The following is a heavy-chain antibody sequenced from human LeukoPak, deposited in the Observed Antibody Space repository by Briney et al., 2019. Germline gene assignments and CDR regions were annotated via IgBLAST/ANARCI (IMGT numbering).Heavy chain of an antibody. Sequence: ASVKVSCKASGYTFTSYYMHWVRQAPGQGLERMGIINPSGGSTSHAQKFQGRVTMTRDMSTSTVYMELSSLRSEDTAVYYCAREAAAAGAFDYWGQGTLVTVSS. CDR2: INPSGGST. J-gene: IGHJ4*02. CDR1: GYTFTSYY. CDR3: AREAAAAGAFDY. V-gene: IGHV1-46*01. D-gene: IGHD6-13*01.